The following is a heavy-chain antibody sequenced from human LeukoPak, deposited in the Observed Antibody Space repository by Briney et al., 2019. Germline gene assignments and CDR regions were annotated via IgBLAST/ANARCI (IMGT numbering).Heavy chain of an antibody. CDR1: GGSISSSSYY. CDR2: IYYSGST. Sequence: PSETLSLTCTVSGGSISSSSYYWGWIRQPPGKGLEWIGSIYYSGSTYYNPSLKSRVTISVDTSKNQFSLKLSSVTAADTAVYYCARHRPTYYYDTSGFYEVNYYFDYWGQGTLVTVSS. V-gene: IGHV4-39*01. J-gene: IGHJ4*02. D-gene: IGHD3-22*01. CDR3: ARHRPTYYYDTSGFYEVNYYFDY.